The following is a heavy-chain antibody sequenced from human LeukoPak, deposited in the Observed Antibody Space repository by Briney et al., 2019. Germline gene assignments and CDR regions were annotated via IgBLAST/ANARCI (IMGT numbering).Heavy chain of an antibody. J-gene: IGHJ6*03. CDR1: GFTFSSYW. V-gene: IGHV3-7*01. CDR3: ARTAAIRYFDWLSFYYYYYYMDV. D-gene: IGHD3-9*01. CDR2: IKQDGSEK. Sequence: PGGSLRLSCAASGFTFSSYWMSWVRQAPGKGLEWVANIKQDGSEKYYVDSVKGRFTISRDNAKNSLYLQMNSLRAEDTAVYYCARTAAIRYFDWLSFYYYYYYMDVWGKGTTVTVSS.